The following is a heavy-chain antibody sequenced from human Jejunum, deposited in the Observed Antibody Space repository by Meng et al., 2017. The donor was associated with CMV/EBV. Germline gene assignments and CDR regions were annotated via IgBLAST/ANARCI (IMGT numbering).Heavy chain of an antibody. J-gene: IGHJ4*02. Sequence: AMHGVRQAPGKGLEWVKRILYDGSGKYYGDAVKGRFTISRENSKNTVYLEMNSPRPEDTAIFYCVRERYCSGATCAYFDYWGQGTLVTVSS. CDR1: A. D-gene: IGHD2-15*01. CDR2: ILYDGSGK. CDR3: VRERYCSGATCAYFDY. V-gene: IGHV3-30*04.